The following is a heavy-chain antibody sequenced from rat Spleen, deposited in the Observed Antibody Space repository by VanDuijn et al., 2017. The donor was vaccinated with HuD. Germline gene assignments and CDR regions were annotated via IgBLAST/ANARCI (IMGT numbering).Heavy chain of an antibody. CDR1: GFTFSDYN. CDR3: AAAGTRVSRFAY. CDR2: ISYDGSST. Sequence: EVQLVETGGGLVQPGRSLKLSCAASGFTFSDYNMAWVRQAPKKGLEWVTTISYDGSSTYYRDSVKGRFTISRDNAKSTLYLQMDSLRSEDTATYYCAAAGTRVSRFAYWGQGTLVTVSS. J-gene: IGHJ3*01. V-gene: IGHV5-7*01. D-gene: IGHD1-4*01.